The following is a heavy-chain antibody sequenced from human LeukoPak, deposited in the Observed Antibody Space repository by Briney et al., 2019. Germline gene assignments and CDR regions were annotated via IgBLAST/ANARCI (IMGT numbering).Heavy chain of an antibody. D-gene: IGHD1-26*01. CDR3: ARRGGSSYFDY. V-gene: IGHV4-59*08. J-gene: IGHJ4*02. CDR1: GGSISSYY. CDR2: IYYSGST. Sequence: SETLSLTCTVPGGSISSYYWSWVRQPPGKGLEWIGYIYYSGSTNYNPSLKSRVTISVDTSKNQFSLKLSSVTAADTAVYYCARRGGSSYFDYWGQGTLVTVSS.